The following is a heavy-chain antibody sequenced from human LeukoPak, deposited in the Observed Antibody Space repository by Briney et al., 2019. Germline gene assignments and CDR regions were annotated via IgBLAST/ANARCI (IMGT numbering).Heavy chain of an antibody. CDR2: IYHSGST. CDR1: GGSISSSNW. D-gene: IGHD3-22*01. V-gene: IGHV4-4*02. J-gene: IGHJ4*02. CDR3: AREGSGYHDY. Sequence: SETLSLTCAVSGGSISSSNWWSWVRQPPGKGLEWIGEIYHSGSTNYNPSLKSRDTISVDKSKNQFSLKLSSVTAADTAVYYCAREGSGYHDYWGQGTLVTVSS.